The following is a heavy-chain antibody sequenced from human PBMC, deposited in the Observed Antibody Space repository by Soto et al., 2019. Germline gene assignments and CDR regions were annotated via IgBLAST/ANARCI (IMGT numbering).Heavy chain of an antibody. CDR3: ARESNSSGWYKDD. V-gene: IGHV3-53*01. D-gene: IGHD6-19*01. J-gene: IGHJ4*02. CDR2: IYGGGST. Sequence: AGSLRLSCAASGFTVSSYYMSWVRQAPGKGLEWVSDIYGGGSTYYAASVKGRFTISRDTSKNPLYLKMNTVRAEDTAVYYCARESNSSGWYKDDWGQGTMVTVSS. CDR1: GFTVSSYY.